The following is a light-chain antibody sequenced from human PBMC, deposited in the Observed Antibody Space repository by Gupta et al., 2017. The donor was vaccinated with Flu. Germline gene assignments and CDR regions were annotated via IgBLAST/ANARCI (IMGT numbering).Light chain of an antibody. CDR1: QSIGVY. Sequence: DIQMTQSPSSLSASVGDRVTITCRASQSIGVYLNWYQQKPTKAPKLLIYAASNLQGGVPSRFSGGGSGTDFSLTISSLQPEDFATYFCQQTYRAPYTFGQGTRLEIK. CDR3: QQTYRAPYT. J-gene: IGKJ5*01. V-gene: IGKV1-39*01. CDR2: AAS.